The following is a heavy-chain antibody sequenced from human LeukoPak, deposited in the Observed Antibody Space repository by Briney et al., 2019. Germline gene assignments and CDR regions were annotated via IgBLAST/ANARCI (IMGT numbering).Heavy chain of an antibody. CDR2: VYYTGST. CDR3: ARSITIFGVARS. J-gene: IGHJ5*02. Sequence: PSETLSLTCAVSGGSISSSNFYWGWIRQAPGAGLEWIGSVYYTGSTSYNPSLRRRVTISVDTSTAQFSLKLNSVTAADTAVYYCARSITIFGVARSWGQGTLVTVSS. D-gene: IGHD3-3*01. CDR1: GGSISSSNFY. V-gene: IGHV4-39*01.